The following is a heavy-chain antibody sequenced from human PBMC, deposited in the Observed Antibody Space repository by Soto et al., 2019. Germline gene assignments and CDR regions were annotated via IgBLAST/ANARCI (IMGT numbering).Heavy chain of an antibody. CDR3: ARTAPMDAGDKYYYDF. CDR2: IIPFFGTA. V-gene: IGHV1-69*13. Sequence: ASVKVSCKTSGGTFSTFGISWVRQAPGQGLEWMGGIIPFFGTAEYSQKFEDRITITADESTNTVYMDLRSRTSEDTAIYYCARTAPMDAGDKYYYDFWGQGALVTVSS. D-gene: IGHD3-16*01. CDR1: GGTFSTFG. J-gene: IGHJ4*02.